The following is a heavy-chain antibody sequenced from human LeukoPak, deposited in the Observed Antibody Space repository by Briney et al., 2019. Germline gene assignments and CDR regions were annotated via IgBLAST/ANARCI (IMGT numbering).Heavy chain of an antibody. CDR3: ARGSSITMVRGGQWYYYMDV. J-gene: IGHJ6*03. CDR2: INPSGGST. D-gene: IGHD3-10*01. V-gene: IGHV1-46*01. Sequence: GASVKVSCKASGYTFTSYYIHWVRQAPGQGLEWMGLINPSGGSTNYAQKFQGRVTMTRDTSPSTVYMELSRLRSEDTAVYYCARGSSITMVRGGQWYYYMDVWGKGTTVIISS. CDR1: GYTFTSYY.